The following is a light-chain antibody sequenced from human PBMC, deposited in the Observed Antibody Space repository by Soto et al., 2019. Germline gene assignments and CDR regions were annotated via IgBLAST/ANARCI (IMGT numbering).Light chain of an antibody. CDR3: SSYTSTIYVV. Sequence: QPVLTQPASVSGSPGQSITISCTGTSSDVGGYNYVSWYQQHPGKAPKLIIYDVNNRPSGVSNRFSGSKSGNMASLTISGLQAEDEADYYCSSYTSTIYVVFGGGTKLTVL. CDR2: DVN. CDR1: SSDVGGYNY. J-gene: IGLJ2*01. V-gene: IGLV2-14*03.